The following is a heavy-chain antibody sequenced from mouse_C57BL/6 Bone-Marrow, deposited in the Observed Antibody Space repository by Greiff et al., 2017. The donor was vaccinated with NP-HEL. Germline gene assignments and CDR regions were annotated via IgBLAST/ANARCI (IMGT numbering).Heavy chain of an antibody. J-gene: IGHJ3*01. V-gene: IGHV1-5*01. CDR2: IYPGNSDT. CDR1: GYTFTSYW. CDR3: TRAPYYYGSSPAWFAY. Sequence: EVQVVESGTVLARPGASVKMSCKTSGYTFTSYWMHWVKQRPGQGLEWIGAIYPGNSDTSYNQKFKGKAKLTAVTSASTAYMELSSLTNEDSAVYYCTRAPYYYGSSPAWFAYWGQGTLVTVSA. D-gene: IGHD1-1*01.